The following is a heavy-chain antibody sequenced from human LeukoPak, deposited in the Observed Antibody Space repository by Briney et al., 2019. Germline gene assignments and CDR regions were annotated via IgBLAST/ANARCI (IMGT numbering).Heavy chain of an antibody. CDR1: GFTFSSYG. D-gene: IGHD2-21*02. V-gene: IGHV3-30*03. Sequence: PGGSLRLSCAASGFTFSSYGVHWVRQAPGKGLDWVALISYDENKIHYADSMKGRFTISRDNSKNTLYLQMNSLRAEDTAVYYCARDSCGDCYLCDSWGQGTLVTVSS. CDR2: ISYDENKI. CDR3: ARDSCGDCYLCDS. J-gene: IGHJ4*02.